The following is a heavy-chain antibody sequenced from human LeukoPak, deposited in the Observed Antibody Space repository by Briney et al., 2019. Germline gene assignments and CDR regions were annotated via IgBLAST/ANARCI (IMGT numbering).Heavy chain of an antibody. D-gene: IGHD6-13*01. J-gene: IGHJ4*02. Sequence: GGSLRLSCAASGFTVSSNYMSWVRQAPGKGLEWVSVIYSGGSTYYADSVKGRFTISRDNSKNTLYLQMNSLRAEDTAVYYCARDLKGLLTGIAAAGPYWGQGTLVTVSS. CDR2: IYSGGST. CDR1: GFTVSSNY. CDR3: ARDLKGLLTGIAAAGPY. V-gene: IGHV3-53*01.